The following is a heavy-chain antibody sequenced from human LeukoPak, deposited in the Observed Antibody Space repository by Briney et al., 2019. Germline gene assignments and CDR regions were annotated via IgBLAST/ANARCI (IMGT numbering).Heavy chain of an antibody. V-gene: IGHV1-18*01. D-gene: IGHD4-23*01. CDR3: ARENTVVTPEVFDY. Sequence: ASVKVSCKTSGYSFTNYDISWVRQAPGQGLEWMGWISAYNGNTNYAQKLQGRVTMTTDTSTSTAYMELRSLRSDDTAVYYCARENTVVTPEVFDYWGQGPLVTVSS. J-gene: IGHJ4*02. CDR1: GYSFTNYD. CDR2: ISAYNGNT.